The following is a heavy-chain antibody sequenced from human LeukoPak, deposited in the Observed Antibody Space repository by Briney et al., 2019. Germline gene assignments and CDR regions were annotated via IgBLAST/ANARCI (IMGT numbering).Heavy chain of an antibody. J-gene: IGHJ3*02. D-gene: IGHD3-10*01. CDR2: INAGNGNT. CDR3: ARSDIRFGELSPNEAFDI. CDR1: GYTFTSYG. V-gene: IGHV1-3*01. Sequence: GASVKVSCKASGYTFTSYGISWVRQAPGQGLEWMGWINAGNGNTKYSQKFQGRVTITRDTSASTAYMELSSLRSEDTAVYYCARSDIRFGELSPNEAFDIWGQGTMVTVSS.